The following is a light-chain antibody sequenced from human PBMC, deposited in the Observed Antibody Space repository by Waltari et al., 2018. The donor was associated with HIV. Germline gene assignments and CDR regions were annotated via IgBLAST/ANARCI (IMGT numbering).Light chain of an antibody. V-gene: IGLV2-14*03. CDR3: VSYTSGNTWV. CDR1: RSVIGVYNF. Sequence: QSALTQPASLSGSPGQSITISCTGTRSVIGVYNFVSWYRQHPDKAPQLIIFDVTKRPAGISNRFSGPKTANTASLTISGLQAEDEADYYCVSYTSGNTWVFGGGTKVTVL. CDR2: DVT. J-gene: IGLJ3*02.